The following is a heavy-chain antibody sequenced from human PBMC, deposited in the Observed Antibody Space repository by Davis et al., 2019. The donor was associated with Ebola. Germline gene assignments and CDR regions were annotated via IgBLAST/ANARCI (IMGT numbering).Heavy chain of an antibody. Sequence: PSETLSLTCTASGASMTSYYWSWIRQLPGKGLEWIGYVAYTGNTVYNPSLKSRVTISGDTSKKRFSLTLNSVPAADTAVYYCARGGLVPAALYLWGQGTMVTVSS. D-gene: IGHD2-2*01. J-gene: IGHJ3*01. CDR3: ARGGLVPAALYL. V-gene: IGHV4-59*01. CDR1: GASMTSYY. CDR2: VAYTGNT.